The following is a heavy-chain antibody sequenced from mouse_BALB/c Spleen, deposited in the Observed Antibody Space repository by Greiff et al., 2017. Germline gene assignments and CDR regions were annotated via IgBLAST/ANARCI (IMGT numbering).Heavy chain of an antibody. CDR1: GFSLTSYG. D-gene: IGHD1-1*01. V-gene: IGHV2-9*02. CDR2: IWAGGST. Sequence: VQLQESGPGLVAPSQSLSITCTVSGFSLTSYGVHWVRQPPGKGLEWLGVIWAGGSTNYNSALMSRLSISKDNSKSQVFLKMNSLQTDDTAMYYCARDGIFTTRAMDDWGQGTSVTVSS. CDR3: ARDGIFTTRAMDD. J-gene: IGHJ4*01.